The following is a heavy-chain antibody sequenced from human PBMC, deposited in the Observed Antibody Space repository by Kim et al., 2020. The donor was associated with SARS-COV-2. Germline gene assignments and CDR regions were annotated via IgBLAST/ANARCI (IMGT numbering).Heavy chain of an antibody. CDR2: EK. CDR3: ARDYSGSYDY. V-gene: IGHV3-7*03. Sequence: EKTYVDFVKGRCTISRDNAKNSLYLQMNSLRAEDTAVYFCARDYSGSYDYWGQGTLVTVSS. D-gene: IGHD6-19*01. J-gene: IGHJ4*02.